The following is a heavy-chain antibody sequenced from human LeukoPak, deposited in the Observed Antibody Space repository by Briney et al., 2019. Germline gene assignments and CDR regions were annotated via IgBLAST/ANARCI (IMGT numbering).Heavy chain of an antibody. Sequence: SETLSLTCTVSGYSISSGYYWGWIRQPPGKGLEWIGYIYYTGSTNYNPSLKSRVTISVDTSKNQFSLKLSSVTAADTAVYYCVRDPRNWNYFDYWGHGILVTVSS. CDR3: VRDPRNWNYFDY. J-gene: IGHJ4*01. CDR2: IYYTGST. V-gene: IGHV4-38-2*02. D-gene: IGHD1-20*01. CDR1: GYSISSGYY.